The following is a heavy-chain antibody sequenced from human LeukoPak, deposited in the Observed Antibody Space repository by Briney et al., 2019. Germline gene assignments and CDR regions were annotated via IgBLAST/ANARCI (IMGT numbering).Heavy chain of an antibody. Sequence: HPGGSLRLSCVASGFSFGSYGMHWVRQAPGKGLEWVAVLSFDGTNIYYAESVKGRFIISRDNSKNTLFLQLNSLRMEDTAIYYCAKVVPGRTAVTCALDHWGRGTLVTVS. J-gene: IGHJ4*02. V-gene: IGHV3-30*18. CDR2: LSFDGTNI. CDR1: GFSFGSYG. D-gene: IGHD6-19*01. CDR3: AKVVPGRTAVTCALDH.